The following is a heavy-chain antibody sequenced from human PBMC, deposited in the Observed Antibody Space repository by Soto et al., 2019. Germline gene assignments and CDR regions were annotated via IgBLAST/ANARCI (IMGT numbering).Heavy chain of an antibody. Sequence: QVQLQESGPGLVKPSETLSLTCTVSGGSVSSGSYYWSWIRQPPGKGLGWIGYIYYSGSTNYNPSLKSRVTISVDTSKNQFSLKLSSVTAADTAVYYCARVRGVVTIADYWGQGTLVTVSS. CDR2: IYYSGST. D-gene: IGHD2-15*01. CDR3: ARVRGVVTIADY. J-gene: IGHJ4*02. CDR1: GGSVSSGSYY. V-gene: IGHV4-61*01.